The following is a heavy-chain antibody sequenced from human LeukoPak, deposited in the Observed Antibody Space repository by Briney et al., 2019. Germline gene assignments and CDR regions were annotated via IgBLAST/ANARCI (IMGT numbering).Heavy chain of an antibody. Sequence: ASVKVSCKASGFTFTGYSLHWVRQAPGQGLEWMGWISPNSGGTNYAQKFQGRVTMTRDTSINTAYLELSSLRSDDTAVYYCAREYYYGSGSYYLWFDPRGQGTLVTVSS. CDR1: GFTFTGYS. D-gene: IGHD3-10*01. CDR2: ISPNSGGT. J-gene: IGHJ5*02. V-gene: IGHV1-2*02. CDR3: AREYYYGSGSYYLWFDP.